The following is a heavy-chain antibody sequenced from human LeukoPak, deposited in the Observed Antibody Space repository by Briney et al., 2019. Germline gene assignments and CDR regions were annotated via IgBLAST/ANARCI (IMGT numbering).Heavy chain of an antibody. CDR3: AREGSGWYGNFDY. J-gene: IGHJ4*02. Sequence: ASVKVSCKASAYTFTGYYMHWVRQAPGQGLEWIGWINPDSGGTNYAQKFQGRVTMTRDTSISTAYMEVSRLRSDDTAVYYCAREGSGWYGNFDYWGQGTLVTVSS. D-gene: IGHD6-19*01. V-gene: IGHV1-2*02. CDR1: AYTFTGYY. CDR2: INPDSGGT.